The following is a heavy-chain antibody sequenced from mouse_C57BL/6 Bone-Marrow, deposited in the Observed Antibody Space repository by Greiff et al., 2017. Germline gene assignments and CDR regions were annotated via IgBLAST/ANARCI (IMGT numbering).Heavy chain of an antibody. CDR2: IDPENGDT. CDR3: TTYLWFAD. Sequence: EVQLQQSGAELVRPGASVKLSCTASGFNIKDDDMHWVKQRPEQGLEWIGWIDPENGDTEYASKFQGKATITADTSSNTAYLQLSSLTSEDTAVYYCTTYLWFADWGQGTLVTVSA. D-gene: IGHD5-1*01. J-gene: IGHJ3*01. V-gene: IGHV14-4*01. CDR1: GFNIKDDD.